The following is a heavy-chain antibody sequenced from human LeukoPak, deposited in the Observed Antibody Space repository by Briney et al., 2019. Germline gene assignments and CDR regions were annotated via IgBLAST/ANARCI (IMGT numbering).Heavy chain of an antibody. V-gene: IGHV4-38-2*01. J-gene: IGHJ4*02. CDR1: GYSISSGYY. D-gene: IGHD5-18*01. Sequence: SETLSLTCAVSGYSISSGYYWGWIRQPPGKGLEWIGSIYHSGSTYYNPSLKRRVTISVDTSKNQFSLKLSSVTAADTAVYYCARSNYGYPDYWGQGTLVTVSS. CDR3: ARSNYGYPDY. CDR2: IYHSGST.